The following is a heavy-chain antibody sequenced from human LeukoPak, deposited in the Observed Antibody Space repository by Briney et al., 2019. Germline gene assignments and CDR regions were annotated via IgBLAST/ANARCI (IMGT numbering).Heavy chain of an antibody. D-gene: IGHD6-6*01. CDR3: ANLVAFDI. CDR2: IRYDGSNK. CDR1: GFTFSSYG. J-gene: IGHJ3*02. V-gene: IGHV3-30*02. Sequence: GGSLRLSCAASGFTFSSYGMHWVRQSPGKGLEWVTFIRYDGSNKYYADSVKGRFTISRDNSKNTLYLQMNSLRAEDTAVYYCANLVAFDIWGQGTMVTVSS.